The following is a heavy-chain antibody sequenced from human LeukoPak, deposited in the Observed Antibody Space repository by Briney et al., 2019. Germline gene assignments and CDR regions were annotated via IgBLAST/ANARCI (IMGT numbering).Heavy chain of an antibody. CDR3: ARIYDFWSNSIYYFDY. D-gene: IGHD3-3*01. CDR1: GGSISTHY. CDR2: IHSNGNS. J-gene: IGHJ4*02. V-gene: IGHV4-4*07. Sequence: TSSETLSLTCAVSGGSISTHYWSWIRQPAGKGLEWIGRIHSNGNSNFNPSLKSRVDMSVDMSKNQFSLKLYSVTAADTAVYFCARIYDFWSNSIYYFDYWGQGALVTVSS.